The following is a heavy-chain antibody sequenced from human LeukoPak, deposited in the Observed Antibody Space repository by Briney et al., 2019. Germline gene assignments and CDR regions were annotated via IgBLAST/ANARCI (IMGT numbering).Heavy chain of an antibody. CDR1: GFTFSSYW. V-gene: IGHV3-74*01. D-gene: IGHD2-15*01. J-gene: IGHJ4*02. CDR2: IASDGSST. CDR3: ASLGYQRDH. Sequence: GGSLRLSCAASGFTFSSYWMHWVRQAPGKGLVWVSRIASDGSSTSYADSVKDRFTISRDNAKNTLYLQMNSLRAEDTAVYYCASLGYQRDHWGQGTLVTVSS.